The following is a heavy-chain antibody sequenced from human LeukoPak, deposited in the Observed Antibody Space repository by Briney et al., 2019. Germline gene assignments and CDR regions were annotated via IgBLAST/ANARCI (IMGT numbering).Heavy chain of an antibody. D-gene: IGHD4-17*01. CDR1: GGTFSSYA. CDR2: IIPIFGTA. J-gene: IGHJ6*03. CDR3: ARTNYGVYYYYYMDV. V-gene: IGHV1-69*06. Sequence: ASVKVSCKASGGTFSSYAISWVRQAPGQGLEWMGGIIPIFGTANYAQKFQGRVTITADKSTSTAYMELSSLRSEDTAVYYCARTNYGVYYYYYMDVWGKGTTVTVSS.